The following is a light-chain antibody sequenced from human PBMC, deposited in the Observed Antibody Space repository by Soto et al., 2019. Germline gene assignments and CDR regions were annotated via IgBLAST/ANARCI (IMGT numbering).Light chain of an antibody. J-gene: IGKJ4*01. Sequence: EIVMTQSPATLSVSPGERATVSCRASQSVGSSVAWYQHKPGQAPRLLIYDASTRATGIPGRFSGSGSGTEFTLTISSLQSEDFAIYYCQQYNNWPPQLTFGGGTKVEIK. V-gene: IGKV3-15*01. CDR1: QSVGSS. CDR2: DAS. CDR3: QQYNNWPPQLT.